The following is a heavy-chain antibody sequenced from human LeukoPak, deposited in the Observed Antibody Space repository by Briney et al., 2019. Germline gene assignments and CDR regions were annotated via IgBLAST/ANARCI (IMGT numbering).Heavy chain of an antibody. CDR1: GFTVSSNY. CDR3: ARESGGYSGSHGFDY. Sequence: GGSLRLSCAASGFTVSSNYMSWVRQAPGKGLEWVSVIYSGGSTYYADSVKGRFTISRDNSKNTLYLQMNSLRAEDTAVYYCARESGGYSGSHGFDYWGQGTLVTVSS. V-gene: IGHV3-66*01. D-gene: IGHD5-12*01. CDR2: IYSGGST. J-gene: IGHJ4*02.